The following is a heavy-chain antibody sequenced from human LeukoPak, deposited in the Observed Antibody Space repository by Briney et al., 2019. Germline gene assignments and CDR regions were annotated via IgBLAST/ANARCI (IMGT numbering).Heavy chain of an antibody. J-gene: IGHJ4*02. CDR2: IYTSGST. Sequence: SQTLSLTCTVSGGSISSGSYYWRWIRQPAGKGLEWIGRIYTSGSTNYNPSLKSRVTISVDTSKNQFSLKLSSVTAADTAVYYCARDSNTFDRHFDYWGQGTLVTVSS. D-gene: IGHD2/OR15-2a*01. CDR1: GGSISSGSYY. V-gene: IGHV4-61*02. CDR3: ARDSNTFDRHFDY.